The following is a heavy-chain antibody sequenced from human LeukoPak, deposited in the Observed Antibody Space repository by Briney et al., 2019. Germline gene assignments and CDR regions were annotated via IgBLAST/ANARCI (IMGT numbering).Heavy chain of an antibody. CDR3: AREPGGFGEGGLDY. D-gene: IGHD3-10*01. Sequence: GGSLRLSSAPSAFTASSNYMSWVRQAPGEGLEWVSVLYSGGSTYYAGSVKGRLTIPRDNPKNTLYLQMNSLRAADTAVYYCAREPGGFGEGGLDYGDQGTLVTVSS. CDR2: LYSGGST. J-gene: IGHJ4*02. V-gene: IGHV3-53*01. CDR1: AFTASSNY.